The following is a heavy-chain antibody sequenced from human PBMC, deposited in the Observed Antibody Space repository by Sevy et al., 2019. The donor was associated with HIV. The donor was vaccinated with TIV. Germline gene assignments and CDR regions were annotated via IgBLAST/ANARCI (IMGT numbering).Heavy chain of an antibody. J-gene: IGHJ6*02. D-gene: IGHD1-26*01. CDR3: AKNRPPGGSYFSRHGMDV. CDR2: ISYDGNYR. V-gene: IGHV3-30*18. CDR1: GFTFSTYD. Sequence: GGSLRLSCTASGFTFSTYDIHWVRQAPGKGLEWVAIISYDGNYRYYSDSVRGRFSMSRDNSNNTAYLQMSGVSVEDTAVYYCAKNRPPGGSYFSRHGMDVWGRGTTVTVSS.